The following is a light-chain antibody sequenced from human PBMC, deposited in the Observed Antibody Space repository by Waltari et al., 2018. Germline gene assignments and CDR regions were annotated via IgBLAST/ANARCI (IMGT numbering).Light chain of an antibody. J-gene: IGKJ4*01. Sequence: EIVLTQSPAVLSFSPGERATLSCRASQSVGTYLAWYHQRPGQSPRLLIYYASYRATGIPARFSGSGSETDFTLTISSLQPEDFAVYYCQQRRNWPLTFGGGTRVQI. CDR3: QQRRNWPLT. CDR1: QSVGTY. CDR2: YAS. V-gene: IGKV3-11*01.